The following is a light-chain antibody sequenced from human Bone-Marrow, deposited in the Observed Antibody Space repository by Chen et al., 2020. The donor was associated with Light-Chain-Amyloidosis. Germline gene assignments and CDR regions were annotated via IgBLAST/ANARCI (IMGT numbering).Light chain of an antibody. CDR2: EVS. Sequence: ILITQTPLSMSVTPGQPASISCKYSQTLLHKNGKRYLYWYVQKSGQPPHLLMYEVSNRFSGVPLRFSGSGSGTDFTLEISRVEAEDAVIYFGMQSKHLPETFGPGTRLEIK. J-gene: IGKJ2*01. CDR3: MQSKHLPET. V-gene: IGKV2D-29*01. CDR1: QTLLHKNGKRY.